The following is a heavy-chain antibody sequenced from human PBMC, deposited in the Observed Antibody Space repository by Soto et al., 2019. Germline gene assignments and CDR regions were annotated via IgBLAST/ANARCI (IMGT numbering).Heavy chain of an antibody. CDR1: GFTFSSYS. J-gene: IGHJ4*02. CDR2: ISSSSSTI. D-gene: IGHD4-17*01. CDR3: ATALLENYGDFDY. Sequence: EVQLVESGGGLVQPGGSLRLSCAASGFTFSSYSVNWVRQAPGKGLEWISYISSSSSTIYYADSVKGRFTISRDNAKNSLYLQLNSLRAEDTAVYYCATALLENYGDFDYWGQGTLVTVSS. V-gene: IGHV3-48*01.